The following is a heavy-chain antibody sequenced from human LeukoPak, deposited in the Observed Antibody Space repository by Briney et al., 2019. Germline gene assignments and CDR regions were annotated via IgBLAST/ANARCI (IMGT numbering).Heavy chain of an antibody. J-gene: IGHJ4*02. Sequence: PSETLSLTCAVYSGSFSGYYWSWIRQPPGKGLEWIGEINDRGSTRSSYNPSLKSRVTISVDTSKHQFSLKLRSVPAADTAVYYCARGRDVLRFLEWYRVYFDYWGQGTQVTVSS. V-gene: IGHV4-34*01. CDR2: INDRGSTRS. CDR3: ARGRDVLRFLEWYRVYFDY. CDR1: SGSFSGYY. D-gene: IGHD3-3*01.